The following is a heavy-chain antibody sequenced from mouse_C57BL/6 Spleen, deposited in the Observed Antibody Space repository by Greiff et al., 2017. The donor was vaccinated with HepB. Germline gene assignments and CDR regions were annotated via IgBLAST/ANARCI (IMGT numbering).Heavy chain of an antibody. CDR3: ARDYSNYGAWFDY. J-gene: IGHJ3*01. V-gene: IGHV1-69*01. CDR2: IDPSDSYT. D-gene: IGHD2-5*01. CDR1: GYTFTSYW. Sequence: QVQLQQPGAELVMPGASVKLSCKASGYTFTSYWMHWVKQRPGQGLEWIGEIDPSDSYTNYNQKFKGKSTLTVDKSSSTAYMQLSSLTSEDSAVYYCARDYSNYGAWFDYWGQGTLVTVSA.